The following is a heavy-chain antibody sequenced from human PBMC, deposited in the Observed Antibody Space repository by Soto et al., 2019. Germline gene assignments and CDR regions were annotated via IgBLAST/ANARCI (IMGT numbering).Heavy chain of an antibody. CDR1: GYTFTDYD. D-gene: IGHD2-21*02. CDR3: EVTTGY. J-gene: IGHJ4*02. V-gene: IGHV1-8*01. Sequence: QVQVVQSRAEVKKPGASAKVSCKTSGYTFTDYDINWVRQATGQGLEWMGWVSPGNGNAGYAPQFQGRVTMTSDTSISTVYMELSSLTSEDTAVYFCEVTTGYWGQGTMVTVSS. CDR2: VSPGNGNA.